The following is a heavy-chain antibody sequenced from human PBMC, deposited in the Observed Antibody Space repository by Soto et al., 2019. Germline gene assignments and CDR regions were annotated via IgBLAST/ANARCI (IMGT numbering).Heavy chain of an antibody. V-gene: IGHV4-4*02. J-gene: IGHJ4*02. CDR1: GGSMRSNNR. CDR3: ARVYSGSYSDS. CDR2: IFHSGST. Sequence: QVQLPESGPGLVKPSGTLSLTCAVSGGSMRSNNRWSWVRQPPGKGLEWIGEIFHSGSTNYNPSLKTRVTISVDKSKNQFSLKLSSVTAADTAVYYCARVYSGSYSDSWGQGTLVTVSS. D-gene: IGHD1-26*01.